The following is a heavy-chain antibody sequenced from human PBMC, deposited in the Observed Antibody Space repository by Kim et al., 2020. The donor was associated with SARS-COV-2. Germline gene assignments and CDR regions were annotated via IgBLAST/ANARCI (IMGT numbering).Heavy chain of an antibody. CDR3: AKEIRGYASGGY. J-gene: IGHJ4*02. D-gene: IGHD5-12*01. CDR1: GFTSINFY. CDR2: ISGSGHDI. Sequence: GGSLRLSCAASGFTSINFYMSWIRQAPGKGLEWVSYISGSGHDIAYVDSVKGRFTISRDNAKNSLYLQMNSLTVEDTAVYYCAKEIRGYASGGYWGQGTLVTVAS. V-gene: IGHV3-11*04.